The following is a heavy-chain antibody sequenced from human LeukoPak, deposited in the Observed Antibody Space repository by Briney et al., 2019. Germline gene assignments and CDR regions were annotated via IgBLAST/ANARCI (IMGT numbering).Heavy chain of an antibody. CDR1: GFTFSNYA. V-gene: IGHV3-23*01. CDR3: AKDIYYDYVWGSYLH. D-gene: IGHD3-16*02. Sequence: PGGSLRLSCAVSGFTFSNYAMSWVRQAPGKGLEWVSGLCGSGGSTYYADSVKGRFTVSRDNSKNTLYLQMNSLRAEDTAVYYCAKDIYYDYVWGSYLHWGQGTLVTVAS. J-gene: IGHJ4*02. CDR2: LCGSGGST.